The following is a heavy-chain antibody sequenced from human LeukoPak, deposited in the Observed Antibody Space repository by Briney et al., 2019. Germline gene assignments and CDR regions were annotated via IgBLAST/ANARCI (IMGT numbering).Heavy chain of an antibody. J-gene: IGHJ4*02. CDR3: ARGLVIVSEFDY. Sequence: PGGSLRLSCAASGFTFSSYGMNWVRQTPGKGLEWVSAVSRSGGSTYYADSVKGRFTISRDNSKNTLYLQMNSLRAEDTAVYYCARGLVIVSEFDYWGQGTLVTVSS. CDR1: GFTFSSYG. V-gene: IGHV3-23*01. CDR2: VSRSGGST. D-gene: IGHD3-9*01.